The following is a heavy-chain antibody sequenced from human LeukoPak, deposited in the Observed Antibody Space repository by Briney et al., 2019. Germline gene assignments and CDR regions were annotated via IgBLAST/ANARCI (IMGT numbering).Heavy chain of an antibody. Sequence: GGSLRLSCAVSGFSVTNNYMSGVRQAPGKGLEWVSVFYVGGATYYADSVKGRFTISRDNSENTLYLQMKSLRAEDTAVYYCARGDGYNFFDYWGQGTLVTVSS. CDR2: FYVGGAT. V-gene: IGHV3-53*01. D-gene: IGHD5-24*01. CDR1: GFSVTNNY. CDR3: ARGDGYNFFDY. J-gene: IGHJ4*02.